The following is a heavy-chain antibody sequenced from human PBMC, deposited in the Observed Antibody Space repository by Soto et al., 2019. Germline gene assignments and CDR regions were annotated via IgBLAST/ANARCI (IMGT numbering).Heavy chain of an antibody. V-gene: IGHV1-18*01. J-gene: IGHJ5*01. CDR2: ISAYNGNT. Sequence: VASVKVSCKASGYTFTSYGISWVRQAPGQGLEWMGWISAYNGNTNYAQKLQGRVTMTTDTSTSTAYMELRSLRSDDTAVYYCARDPPTIASAGREDSWGHGTLVTVSS. CDR1: GYTFTSYG. CDR3: ARDPPTIASAGREDS. D-gene: IGHD6-13*01.